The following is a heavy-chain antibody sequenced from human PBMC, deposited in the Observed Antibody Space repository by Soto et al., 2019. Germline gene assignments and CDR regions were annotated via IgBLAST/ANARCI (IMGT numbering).Heavy chain of an antibody. CDR1: GFTFSSYA. CDR2: ISASDGST. D-gene: IGHD3-22*01. J-gene: IGHJ4*02. Sequence: GGSLRLSCAASGFTFSSYAMSWVRQAPGKGLEWVSSISASDGSTYYADSVKGRFTISRGNSKNTLYLQMNSLRAEDTAVYYCAKGTLAGYYYVEYFDYWGQGTLVTVSS. V-gene: IGHV3-23*01. CDR3: AKGTLAGYYYVEYFDY.